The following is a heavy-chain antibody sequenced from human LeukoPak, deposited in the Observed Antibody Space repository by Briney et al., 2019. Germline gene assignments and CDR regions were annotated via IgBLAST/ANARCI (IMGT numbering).Heavy chain of an antibody. J-gene: IGHJ4*02. CDR2: IYYSGST. V-gene: IGHV4-31*03. CDR1: GGSISSGGYY. Sequence: SETLSLTCTVSGGSISSGGYYWSWIRQHPGKGLEWIGYIYYSGSTYYNPSLKSRVTISVDMSKNQFSLKLSSVTAADTAVYYCARVSGGTYYFDYWGQGTLVTVSS. D-gene: IGHD3-10*01. CDR3: ARVSGGTYYFDY.